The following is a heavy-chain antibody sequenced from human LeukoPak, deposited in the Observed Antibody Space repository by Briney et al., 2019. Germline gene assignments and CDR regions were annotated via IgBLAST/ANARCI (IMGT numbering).Heavy chain of an antibody. V-gene: IGHV1-2*02. D-gene: IGHD3-3*01. CDR2: INPNSGGT. J-gene: IGHJ4*02. CDR3: ASHERLNYDFWSDGLPRDY. Sequence: ASVKVSCKASGYTFTGYYMHWVRQATGQGLEWMGWINPNSGGTNYAQKFQGRVTMTRDTSISTAYMELSRLRSDDTAVYYCASHERLNYDFWSDGLPRDYWGQGTLVTVSS. CDR1: GYTFTGYY.